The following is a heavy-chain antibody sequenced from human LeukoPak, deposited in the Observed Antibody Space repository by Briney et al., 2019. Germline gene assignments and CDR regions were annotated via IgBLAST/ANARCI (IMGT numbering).Heavy chain of an antibody. D-gene: IGHD5-24*01. V-gene: IGHV1-69*13. CDR2: IIPIFGTA. J-gene: IGHJ4*02. CDR3: ARGAPLLQFDRYYFDY. CDR1: GGTFSSYA. Sequence: SVKVSCKASGGTFSSYAISWVRQAPGQGLEWMGGIIPIFGTANHAQKFQGRVTITADESTSTAYMELSSLRSEDTAVYYCARGAPLLQFDRYYFDYWGQGTLVTVSS.